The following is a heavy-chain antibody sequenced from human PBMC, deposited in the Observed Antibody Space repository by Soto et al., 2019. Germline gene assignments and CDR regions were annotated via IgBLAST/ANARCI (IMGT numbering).Heavy chain of an antibody. J-gene: IGHJ4*02. V-gene: IGHV4-39*07. CDR1: GGSISSSSYY. Sequence: SETLSLTCTVSGGSISSSSYYWGWIRQPPGKGLEWIGSIYYSGSTYYNPSLKSPVTISVSTSKTQFSLKLSPVTDAATAVYYCARFYDWLRYFDFWGQGTLVTVSS. CDR3: ARFYDWLRYFDF. D-gene: IGHD5-12*01. CDR2: IYYSGST.